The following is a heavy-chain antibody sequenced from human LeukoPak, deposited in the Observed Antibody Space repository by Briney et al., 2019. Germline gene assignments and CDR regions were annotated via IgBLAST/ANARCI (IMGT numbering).Heavy chain of an antibody. J-gene: IGHJ4*02. Sequence: SETLSLTCTVSGGSISTYYWNWIRQPPGKGLEWIGYIYYSGSTYYNPSLKSRVTISVDTSKNQFSLKLSSVTAADTAVYYCARVSLDSFDYWGQGTLVTVSS. D-gene: IGHD3-22*01. CDR1: GGSISTYY. V-gene: IGHV4-59*08. CDR2: IYYSGST. CDR3: ARVSLDSFDY.